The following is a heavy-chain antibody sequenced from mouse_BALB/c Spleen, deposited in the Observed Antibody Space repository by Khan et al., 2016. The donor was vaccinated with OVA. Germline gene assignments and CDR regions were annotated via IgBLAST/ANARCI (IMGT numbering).Heavy chain of an antibody. Sequence: EVQLVESGPGLVKPSQSLSLTCTVTGYSITSGYGWNWIRQFPGNKLEWMGYISYSGSTNYNPSLKSRISITRDTSKNQFFLQLNYVTTEDTATYYCASTAGIKYWGQGTTLTVSS. V-gene: IGHV3-2*02. CDR2: ISYSGST. CDR3: ASTAGIKY. D-gene: IGHD1-2*01. J-gene: IGHJ2*01. CDR1: GYSITSGYG.